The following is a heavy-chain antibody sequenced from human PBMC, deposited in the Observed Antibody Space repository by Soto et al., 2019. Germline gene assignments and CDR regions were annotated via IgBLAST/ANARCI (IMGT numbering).Heavy chain of an antibody. J-gene: IGHJ4*02. CDR2: IRSSPSAI. CDR3: ARDTAYAFDS. V-gene: IGHV3-48*01. Sequence: EVQLMESGGGLVQPGGSLRLSCVASGFTFSSFSMNWVRQAPGKGLEWVSYIRSSPSAISYADSVKGRFTISRDNAKNSLYRQWNRRRAEDTAVYYCARDTAYAFDSWGQGTLVSVSS. D-gene: IGHD3-16*01. CDR1: GFTFSSFS.